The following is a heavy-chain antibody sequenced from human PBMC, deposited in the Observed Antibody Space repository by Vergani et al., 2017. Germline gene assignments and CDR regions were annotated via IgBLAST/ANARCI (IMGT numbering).Heavy chain of an antibody. Sequence: QVQVQESGPGLVKPSETLSLIRTVSGGSINPSSSFWGWIRQSPGKGLEWIGSINYVGRTYYIPSLQSRATVFVDTSKNQFSLNLTSVTAADTAVYYCARGRRDNWYVDLWGRGTLVTVSS. J-gene: IGHJ2*01. CDR2: INYVGRT. D-gene: IGHD3-10*01. V-gene: IGHV4-39*01. CDR3: ARGRRDNWYVDL. CDR1: GGSINPSSSF.